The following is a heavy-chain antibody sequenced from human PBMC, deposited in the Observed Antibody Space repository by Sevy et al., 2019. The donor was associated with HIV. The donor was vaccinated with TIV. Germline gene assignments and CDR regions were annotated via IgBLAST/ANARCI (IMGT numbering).Heavy chain of an antibody. J-gene: IGHJ4*02. CDR3: SRGPLPTTGVDY. D-gene: IGHD4-17*01. V-gene: IGHV3-49*03. CDR1: GFIFEDYT. CDR2: IRKKLYGATS. Sequence: GGSLRLSCSASGFIFEDYTLSWFRQVPGKGLEWVGSIRKKLYGATSQFAASCKGRISMSRNDSRGMAYLQLNSLKIEDTGVYYCSRGPLPTTGVDYWGQGTLVTVSS.